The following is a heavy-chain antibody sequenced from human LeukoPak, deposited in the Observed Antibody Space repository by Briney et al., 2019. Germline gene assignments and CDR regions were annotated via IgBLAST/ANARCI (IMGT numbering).Heavy chain of an antibody. CDR2: ISGSGDTT. D-gene: IGHD6-13*01. CDR1: RFTFRTYG. CDR3: AKDAGYSSSPYYFDY. Sequence: GGSLRLSCAASRFTFRTYGMSWVRQAPGKGLEWVSAISGSGDTTYYADSVKGRFTISRDNSKNTLYLQMNSLRAEDTAVYYCAKDAGYSSSPYYFDYWGQGTLVTVSS. J-gene: IGHJ4*02. V-gene: IGHV3-23*01.